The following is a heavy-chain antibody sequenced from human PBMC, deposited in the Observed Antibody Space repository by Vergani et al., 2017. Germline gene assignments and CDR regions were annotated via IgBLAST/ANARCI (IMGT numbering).Heavy chain of an antibody. CDR1: GDSISSNNC. J-gene: IGHJ4*02. D-gene: IGHD2-2*02. CDR2: ICHTEDT. Sequence: QVQMQESGPGLVKPPGTLSLTCAVSGDSISSNNCWTWVRQPPGKGLDWIGEICHTEDTKYSPSLKSRVTVSVDESRNLFSLSPNAGTAADTAVYYCATIGYRRWGYYFDYWGQGMLVTVSS. V-gene: IGHV4-4*03. CDR3: ATIGYRRWGYYFDY.